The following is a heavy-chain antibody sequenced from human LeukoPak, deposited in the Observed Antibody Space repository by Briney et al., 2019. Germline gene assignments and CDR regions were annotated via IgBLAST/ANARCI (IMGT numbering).Heavy chain of an antibody. Sequence: ASVKVSCKASGYTFTGYYIHWVRQAPGQGLEWMGSINPNSGGRNYAQKFQGWVTMTRDTSISTAYMELSRLRSDDTAVYYCARDRVAAAGTPRDYYYYGMDVWGKGTTVTVSS. V-gene: IGHV1-2*04. CDR1: GYTFTGYY. CDR3: ARDRVAAAGTPRDYYYYGMDV. J-gene: IGHJ6*04. D-gene: IGHD6-13*01. CDR2: INPNSGGR.